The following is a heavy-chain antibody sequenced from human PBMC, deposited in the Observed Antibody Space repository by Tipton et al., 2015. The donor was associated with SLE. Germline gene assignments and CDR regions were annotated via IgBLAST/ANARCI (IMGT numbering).Heavy chain of an antibody. D-gene: IGHD3-10*01. CDR1: GGSFSSRNYF. V-gene: IGHV4-39*02. CDR2: IYYSGST. CDR3: ARDRGYGMDV. J-gene: IGHJ6*02. Sequence: TLSLTCTVSGGSFSSRNYFWGWIRQPPGKGLEWIGSIYYSGSTYYNPSLKSRVTISLDTSKNHFSLKLSSVTAADTAVYYCARDRGYGMDVWGQGTTVTVSS.